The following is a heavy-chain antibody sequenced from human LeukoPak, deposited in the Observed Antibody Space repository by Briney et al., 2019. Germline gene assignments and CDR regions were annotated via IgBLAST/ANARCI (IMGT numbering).Heavy chain of an antibody. V-gene: IGHV3-7*01. D-gene: IGHD1-14*01. CDR1: GFTFSGHW. CDR2: INQGGSDK. Sequence: GGSLRLSCAASGFTFSGHWMSWVRQAPGKGLEWEANINQGGSDKYYVDSVKGRFTISRDNANNLLYLQMNSLRGEDTAVYYCTRDRSRAEDDWGQGTLVTVSS. CDR3: TRDRSRAEDD. J-gene: IGHJ4*02.